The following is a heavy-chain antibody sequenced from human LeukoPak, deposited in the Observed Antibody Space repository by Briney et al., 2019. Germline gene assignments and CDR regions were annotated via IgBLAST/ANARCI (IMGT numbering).Heavy chain of an antibody. V-gene: IGHV3-23*01. J-gene: IGHJ3*02. D-gene: IGHD6-13*01. CDR3: AKDPPRYSSSWRTHDAFDI. CDR2: ISGSGGST. Sequence: TGGSLRLSCAASGFTFSSYAMSWVRQAPGKGLEWVSAISGSGGSTYYADSVKGRFTISRDNSKNTLYLQMNSLRAEDTAVYYCAKDPPRYSSSWRTHDAFDIWGQGTMVTASS. CDR1: GFTFSSYA.